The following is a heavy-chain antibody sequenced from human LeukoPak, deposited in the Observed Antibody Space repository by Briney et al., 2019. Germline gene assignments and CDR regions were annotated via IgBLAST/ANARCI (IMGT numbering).Heavy chain of an antibody. V-gene: IGHV4-39*07. Sequence: SETLSLTCTVSGGSISSSSYYWGWIRQPPGKGLEWIGSIYYSGSTYYNPSLKSRVTISVDTSKNQFSLKLSSVTAADTAVYYCARDRPYYYMDVWGKGTTVTVSS. CDR2: IYYSGST. CDR3: ARDRPYYYMDV. J-gene: IGHJ6*03. CDR1: GGSISSSSYY.